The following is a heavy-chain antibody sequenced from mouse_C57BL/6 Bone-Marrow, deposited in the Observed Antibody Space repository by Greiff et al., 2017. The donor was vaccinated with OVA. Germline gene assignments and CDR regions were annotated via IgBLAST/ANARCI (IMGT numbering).Heavy chain of an antibody. V-gene: IGHV14-4*01. J-gene: IGHJ3*01. Sequence: VQLQQSGAELVRPGASVKLSCTASGFNIKDDYMHWVKQRPEQGLEWIGWIDPENGDTEYASKFQGKATITADTSSNTAYLQLSSLTSEDTAVYYCTTLDLLWPRRGFAYWGQGTLVTVSA. D-gene: IGHD2-2*01. CDR1: GFNIKDDY. CDR3: TTLDLLWPRRGFAY. CDR2: IDPENGDT.